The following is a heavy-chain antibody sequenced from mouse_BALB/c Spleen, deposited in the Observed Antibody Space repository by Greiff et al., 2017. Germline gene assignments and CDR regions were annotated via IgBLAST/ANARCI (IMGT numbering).Heavy chain of an antibody. CDR1: GYTFTSYW. CDR3: AREGYGIYD. CDR2: INPSTGYT. D-gene: IGHD2-10*02. J-gene: IGHJ2*01. Sequence: VQLQQSGAELAKPGASVKMSCKASGYTFTSYWMHWVKQRPGQGLEWIGYINPSTGYTEYNQKFKDKATLTADKSSSTAYMQLSSLTSEDSAVYYCAREGYGIYDWGQGTTLTVSS. V-gene: IGHV1-7*01.